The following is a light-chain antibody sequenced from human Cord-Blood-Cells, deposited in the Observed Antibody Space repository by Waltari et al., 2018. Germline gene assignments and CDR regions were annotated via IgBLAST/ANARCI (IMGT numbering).Light chain of an antibody. CDR2: RNN. J-gene: IGLJ3*02. CDR1: SSNIGSNY. Sequence: QSVLTQPPSASGTPGQRLTISCSGSSSNIGSNYVYWYHHRPGTAPKLLIYRNNRRPSGVPDRFSGSKSGTSASLAISGLRSEDEADYYCAAWDDSLSGWVFGGWTKLTVL. CDR3: AAWDDSLSGWV. V-gene: IGLV1-47*01.